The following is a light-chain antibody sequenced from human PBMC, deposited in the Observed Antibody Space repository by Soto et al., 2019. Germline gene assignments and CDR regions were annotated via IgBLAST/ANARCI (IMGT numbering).Light chain of an antibody. V-gene: IGKV1-39*01. CDR2: AAS. J-gene: IGKJ1*01. CDR1: QRISSY. CDR3: QQSSSTPPWT. Sequence: DIQMTQSPSSLSASVGDRVTITCRAGQRISSYLNWYQQKPGKAPKLLIYAASSLQGGVPSRFSGSGSGTDFTLTISSLQPEDFATYYCQQSSSTPPWTFGQGTKVEIK.